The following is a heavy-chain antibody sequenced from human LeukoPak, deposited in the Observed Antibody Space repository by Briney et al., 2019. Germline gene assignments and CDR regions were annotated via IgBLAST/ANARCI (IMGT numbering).Heavy chain of an antibody. V-gene: IGHV3-74*01. Sequence: PGGSLRLSCAVSGFTFSTYWMHWVRQVPGKGLVWVSRVNREGTTSAYADSVKGRFTISRDNDKNTLYLQMNSLRVEDTAVYYCARDVDWILFDYWGQGTLVTVSS. CDR1: GFTFSTYW. CDR3: ARDVDWILFDY. D-gene: IGHD3-9*01. J-gene: IGHJ4*02. CDR2: VNREGTTS.